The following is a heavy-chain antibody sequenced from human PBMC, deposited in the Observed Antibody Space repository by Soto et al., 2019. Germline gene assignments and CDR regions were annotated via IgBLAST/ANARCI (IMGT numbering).Heavy chain of an antibody. CDR2: VFYSEST. CDR1: NGSTSSRSFY. D-gene: IGHD3-16*01. V-gene: IGHV4-39*01. Sequence: QPQLQESGPGLVKPSETLSLTCTVSNGSTSSRSFYWGWIRQPPGKGLERIGHVFYSESTFYNPSLWSRVTISIHTSDNRFFLNMRSVTAADTAIYYCVFHEEGAFDYRGPGTLVSVTS. J-gene: IGHJ4*02. CDR3: VFHEEGAFDY.